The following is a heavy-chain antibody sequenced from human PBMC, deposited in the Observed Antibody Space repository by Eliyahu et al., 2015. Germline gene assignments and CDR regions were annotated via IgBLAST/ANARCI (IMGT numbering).Heavy chain of an antibody. CDR1: GGSISSYY. V-gene: IGHV4-4*07. D-gene: IGHD1-1*01. CDR2: IYTTGST. CDR3: ARRANEAYYFDY. J-gene: IGHJ4*02. Sequence: QVQLQESGPGLVKPSETLSLTCTVXGGSISSYYWSWIRQPAGKGLEWIGRIYTTGSTNYHPSLKSRVTMSVDTSKNQLSLKLSSMTAADTAVYYCARRANEAYYFDYWGQGTLVTVSS.